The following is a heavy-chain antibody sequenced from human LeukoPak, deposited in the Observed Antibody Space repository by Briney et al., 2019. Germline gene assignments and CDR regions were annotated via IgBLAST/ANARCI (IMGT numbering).Heavy chain of an antibody. D-gene: IGHD3-10*01. CDR1: GGSISSNDHY. J-gene: IGHJ3*02. V-gene: IGHV4-30-4*08. Sequence: ASQTLSLNCTVSGGSISSNDHYWSWIRQPPGKGLEWIGYIHHSGSTYYNPSLKSRVTISVETSKKQFSLKLRSVSAADTAVYYCARATSTMALGIPADAFAIWGQGTIVTVSS. CDR3: ARATSTMALGIPADAFAI. CDR2: IHHSGST.